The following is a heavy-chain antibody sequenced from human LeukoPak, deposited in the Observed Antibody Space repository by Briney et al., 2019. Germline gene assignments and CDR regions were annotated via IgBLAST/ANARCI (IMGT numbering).Heavy chain of an antibody. Sequence: QSGGSLRLSCAASGFTFSTYSMNWVRQAPGKGLEWVSYISSSRHTIYYANSVKGRFTVSRDNAKNSLYLQMNSLRDEDTAVYYCAREEIVLLPAPAGQGFDPWGQGTLVTVAS. CDR3: AREEIVLLPAPAGQGFDP. D-gene: IGHD2-2*01. CDR1: GFTFSTYS. V-gene: IGHV3-48*02. CDR2: ISSSRHTI. J-gene: IGHJ5*02.